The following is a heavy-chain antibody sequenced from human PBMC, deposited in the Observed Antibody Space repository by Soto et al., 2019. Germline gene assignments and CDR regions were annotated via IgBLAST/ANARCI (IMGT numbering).Heavy chain of an antibody. J-gene: IGHJ3*02. V-gene: IGHV1-18*01. Sequence: ASVKVSYKASGYTFTSYGISWVRQAPGQGLEWMGWISAYNGNTNYAQRLHGRVTMTTDTSTSTVYMELRSLRSDDTALYYCASDRSYDFWRGYWGAFDIWGQGTMVNVS. CDR3: ASDRSYDFWRGYWGAFDI. D-gene: IGHD3-3*01. CDR2: ISAYNGNT. CDR1: GYTFTSYG.